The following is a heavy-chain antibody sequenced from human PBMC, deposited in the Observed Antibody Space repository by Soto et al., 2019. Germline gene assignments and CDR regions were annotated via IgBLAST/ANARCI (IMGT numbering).Heavy chain of an antibody. D-gene: IGHD3-22*01. J-gene: IGHJ6*04. CDR2: IYYDGNNR. CDR1: GFTFSGYA. CDR3: ARRTGSGSSGVYGMNF. Sequence: QVQLVESGGGVVQPGRSLRLSCAASGFTFSGYAMHWVRQAPGKGLDWVAVIYYDGNNRNYADSVKGRFTVSRDNSKNTLYLQLNSLRAEDTAVYYCARRTGSGSSGVYGMNFWGKVTTVTVTS. V-gene: IGHV3-33*01.